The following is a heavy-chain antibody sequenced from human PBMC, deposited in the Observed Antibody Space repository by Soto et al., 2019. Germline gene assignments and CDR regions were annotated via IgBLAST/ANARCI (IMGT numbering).Heavy chain of an antibody. Sequence: ASVKVSCKASGYTFISYGISWVRQAPGQGLEWMGWVSAYNGNTNYAQKFQGRVTMTTDTATHTAYMELSSLRSDDTAVYYCARDLAGMAVTGGYYVDYWG. CDR3: ARDLAGMAVTGGYYVDY. CDR2: VSAYNGNT. D-gene: IGHD6-19*01. CDR1: GYTFISYG. V-gene: IGHV1-18*04. J-gene: IGHJ4*01.